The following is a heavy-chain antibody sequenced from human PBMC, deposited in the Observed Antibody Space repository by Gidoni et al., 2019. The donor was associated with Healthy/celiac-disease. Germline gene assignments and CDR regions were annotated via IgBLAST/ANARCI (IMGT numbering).Heavy chain of an antibody. V-gene: IGHV3-48*02. CDR3: ARDTGSRVTVLYYYYMDV. D-gene: IGHD2-21*02. J-gene: IGHJ6*03. CDR1: GFTFSSYS. CDR2: ISSSSSTI. Sequence: EVQLVESGGGLVQPGGSLRLSCAASGFTFSSYSMNWVRQAPGKGLEWVSYISSSSSTIYYADAVKGRFTISRDNAKNSLYLQMNSLRDEDTAVYYCARDTGSRVTVLYYYYMDVWGKGTTVTVSS.